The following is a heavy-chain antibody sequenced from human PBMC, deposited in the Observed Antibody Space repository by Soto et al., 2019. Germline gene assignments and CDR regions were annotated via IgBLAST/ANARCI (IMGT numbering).Heavy chain of an antibody. V-gene: IGHV4-34*01. CDR3: ARSPYMDV. CDR2: INHSGST. J-gene: IGHJ6*03. Sequence: SETLSLTCAVYGRSFSGYYWSWIRQSPGKGLEWIGEINHSGSTNYNPSLKSRVTILIDAPKNQFSLKMSSVTAADTAVYYCARSPYMDVWGKGTTVTVSS. CDR1: GRSFSGYY.